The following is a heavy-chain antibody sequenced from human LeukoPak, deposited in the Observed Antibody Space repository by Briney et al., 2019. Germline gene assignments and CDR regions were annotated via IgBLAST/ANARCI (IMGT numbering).Heavy chain of an antibody. CDR1: GFTFSSYA. V-gene: IGHV3-23*01. CDR3: ARRSEQWTYDY. CDR2: ISGSGGST. D-gene: IGHD6-19*01. Sequence: GGSLRLSCAASGFTFSSYAMSWVRQAPGKGLEWVSAISGSGGSTYYADSVKGRFTISRDNAKNTLNLQMNSLRAEDTAIYYCARRSEQWTYDYWGQGTLVTVSS. J-gene: IGHJ4*02.